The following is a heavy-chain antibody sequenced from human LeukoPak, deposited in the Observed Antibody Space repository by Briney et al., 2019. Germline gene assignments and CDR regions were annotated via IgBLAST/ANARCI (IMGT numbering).Heavy chain of an antibody. J-gene: IGHJ4*02. CDR1: GGSISSSSYY. D-gene: IGHD3-10*01. CDR3: ARGALLWFGAKMEYYFDY. Sequence: SETLSLTCTVSGGSISSSSYYWGWLRQPPGKGLEWIGSIYYSGSTYYNPSFKSRVTISVDTSKNQFSLKLSSVTAADTAVYYCARGALLWFGAKMEYYFDYWGQGTPLTVSS. CDR2: IYYSGST. V-gene: IGHV4-39*07.